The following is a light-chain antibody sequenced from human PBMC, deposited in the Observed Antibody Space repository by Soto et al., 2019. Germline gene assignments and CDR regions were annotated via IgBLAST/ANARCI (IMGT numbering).Light chain of an antibody. J-gene: IGKJ4*01. V-gene: IGKV3-20*01. CDR3: QQYGDSPLT. Sequence: EIVLTQSPGTLSLSPGERASLACRASQGVRTNYLAWYQQRPGQPPRLLLYGASRRVAGTPARFSGSGSGTDFILTISRLELEDFAVYYCQQYGDSPLTFGGGTKVEI. CDR2: GAS. CDR1: QGVRTNY.